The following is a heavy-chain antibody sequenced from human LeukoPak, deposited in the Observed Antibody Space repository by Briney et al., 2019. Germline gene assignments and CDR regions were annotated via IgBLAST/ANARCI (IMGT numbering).Heavy chain of an antibody. D-gene: IGHD5-18*01. CDR1: GVTVSSNY. CDR3: ARQQDTSNPGY. J-gene: IGHJ4*02. V-gene: IGHV3-66*04. Sequence: GGSLRLSCAASGVTVSSNYMNWVRQAPGMGLEWVSIIYSGGNTYYADSVKGRFTISRDNSKNTLYLQMNGLRAEDTAVYYCARQQDTSNPGYWGQGTLVTVSS. CDR2: IYSGGNT.